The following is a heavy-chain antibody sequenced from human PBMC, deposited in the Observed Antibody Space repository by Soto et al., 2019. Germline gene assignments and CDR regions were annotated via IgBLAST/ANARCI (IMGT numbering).Heavy chain of an antibody. Sequence: GGSLRLSCAVSGFNFSSYELNWVRQAPGKGLEWVSYIICSASTIYYADSVKGPFSISTDNTNNSLYLQMNRLRAEDTAVYYCARLEKRGGYQFHYWGQGTQVTVSS. CDR2: IICSASTI. D-gene: IGHD1-26*01. J-gene: IGHJ4*02. CDR3: ARLEKRGGYQFHY. V-gene: IGHV3-48*03. CDR1: GFNFSSYE.